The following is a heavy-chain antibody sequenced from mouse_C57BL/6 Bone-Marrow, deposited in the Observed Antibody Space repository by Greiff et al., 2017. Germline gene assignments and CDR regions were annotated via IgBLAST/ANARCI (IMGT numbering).Heavy chain of an antibody. V-gene: IGHV5-9*01. CDR2: ISGGGGNT. J-gene: IGHJ4*01. CDR3: ARHMHYYGSFFAMDY. D-gene: IGHD1-1*01. CDR1: GFTFSSYT. Sequence: EVQLVESGGGLVKPGGSLKLSCAASGFTFSSYTMSWVRQTPEKRLEWVATISGGGGNTYYPDSVKGRFTISRDNAKNTLYLQMSSLRSEDTALYYCARHMHYYGSFFAMDYWGQGTSVTVSS.